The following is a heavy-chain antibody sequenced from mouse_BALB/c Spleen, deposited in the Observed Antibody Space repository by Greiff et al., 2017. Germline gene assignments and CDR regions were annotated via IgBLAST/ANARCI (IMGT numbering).Heavy chain of an antibody. CDR1: GFTFSSYA. J-gene: IGHJ4*01. CDR3: ARDSSYPYAMNY. CDR2: ISSGGST. D-gene: IGHD1-1*01. Sequence: EVKVEESGGGLVKPGGSLKLSCAASGFTFSSYAMSWVRQTPEKRLEWVASISSGGSTYYPDSVKGRFTISRDNARNILYLQMSSLRSEDTAMYYCARDSSYPYAMNYWGQGTSVTVSS. V-gene: IGHV5-6-5*01.